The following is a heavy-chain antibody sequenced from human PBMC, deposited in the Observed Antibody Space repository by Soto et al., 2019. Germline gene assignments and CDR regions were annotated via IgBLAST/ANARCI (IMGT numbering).Heavy chain of an antibody. CDR1: GGTFSSYT. CDR2: IIPILGIA. V-gene: IGHV1-69*02. CDR3: ARSSYDSSGYYYD. D-gene: IGHD3-22*01. J-gene: IGHJ4*02. Sequence: QVQLVQSGAEVKKPGSSVKVSCKASGGTFSSYTISWVRQAPGQGLEWMGRIIPILGIANYAQKFQGRVTITADKFTSTAYMELSSLRSEDTAVYYCARSSYDSSGYYYDWGQGTLVTVSS.